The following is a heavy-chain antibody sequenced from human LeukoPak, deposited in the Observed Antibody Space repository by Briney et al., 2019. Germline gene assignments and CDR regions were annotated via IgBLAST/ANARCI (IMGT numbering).Heavy chain of an antibody. D-gene: IGHD3-10*01. J-gene: IGHJ4*02. Sequence: SETLSLTCAVYGGSFSGYYWSWIRQPPGKGLEWIGEIDHSGSTNYNPSLKSQVTISVDTSKNQFSLKLSSVTAADTAVYYCARVSSWLLWSIDYWGQGTLVTVSS. CDR1: GGSFSGYY. V-gene: IGHV4-34*01. CDR2: IDHSGST. CDR3: ARVSSWLLWSIDY.